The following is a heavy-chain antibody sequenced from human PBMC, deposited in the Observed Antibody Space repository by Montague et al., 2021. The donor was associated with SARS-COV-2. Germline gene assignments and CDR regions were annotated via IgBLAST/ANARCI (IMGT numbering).Heavy chain of an antibody. J-gene: IGHJ4*02. Sequence: VKPTQTLTPTCTFSGFSLGTSGMCVSWVRQPPGKALEWLALIDWDDNKFYSTSLKTRLTISKDTSKNQVVLTMTNVDPVDTATYYCARSLYDILTGYYLPFDYWGQGTLVTVSS. CDR3: ARSLYDILTGYYLPFDY. CDR2: IDWDDNK. CDR1: GFSLGTSGMC. D-gene: IGHD3-9*01. V-gene: IGHV2-70*20.